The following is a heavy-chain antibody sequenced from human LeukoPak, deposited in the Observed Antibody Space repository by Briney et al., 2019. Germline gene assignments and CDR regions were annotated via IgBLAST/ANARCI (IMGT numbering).Heavy chain of an antibody. Sequence: GGSLRLSCAASGFTFSSYAMSWVRQAPGKGLEWVSAISGSGGSTYYADSVEGRFTISRDNSKNTLYLQMNSLRAEDTAVYYCAKAYYDILTGYNDYWGQGTLVTVSS. V-gene: IGHV3-23*01. J-gene: IGHJ4*02. D-gene: IGHD3-9*01. CDR2: ISGSGGST. CDR3: AKAYYDILTGYNDY. CDR1: GFTFSSYA.